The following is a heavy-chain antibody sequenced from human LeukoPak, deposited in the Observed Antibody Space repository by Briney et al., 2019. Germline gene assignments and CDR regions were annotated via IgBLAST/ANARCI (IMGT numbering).Heavy chain of an antibody. Sequence: PSETLSPTCTVSGGSISSYYWSWIRQPPGKGLEWIGYIYYSGSTNYNPSLKSRVTISVDTSKNQFSLKLSSVTAADTAVYYCARQAVADLYYFDYWGQGTLVTVSS. D-gene: IGHD6-19*01. CDR3: ARQAVADLYYFDY. J-gene: IGHJ4*02. CDR1: GGSISSYY. CDR2: IYYSGST. V-gene: IGHV4-59*01.